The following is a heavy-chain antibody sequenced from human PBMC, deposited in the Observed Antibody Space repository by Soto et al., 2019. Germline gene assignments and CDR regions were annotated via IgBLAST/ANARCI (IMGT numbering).Heavy chain of an antibody. D-gene: IGHD4-4*01. CDR3: ARALTPTGTTFGYFFDY. CDR1: GDSVSSAHFL. Sequence: SETLSLTCTVSGDSVSSAHFLWSWIRQPPGRGLEWIGYIYNSGSTTYNPSLRSRVTISVDTSKSQFSLQLTSVTAADTAVYYCARALTPTGTTFGYFFDYWGQGTLVTVSS. J-gene: IGHJ4*02. V-gene: IGHV4-61*01. CDR2: IYNSGST.